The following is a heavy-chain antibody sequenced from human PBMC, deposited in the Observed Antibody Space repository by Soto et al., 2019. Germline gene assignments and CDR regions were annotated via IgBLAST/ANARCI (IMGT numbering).Heavy chain of an antibody. Sequence: PVGSLRLSCAASGFTFSSYSMNWVRQAPGKGLEWVSSISSSSSYIYYADSVKGRFTISRDNAKNSLYLQMNSLRAEDTAVYYCARDLGYCTNGVCYTRYGMDVWGQGTTVTVSS. CDR2: ISSSSSYI. V-gene: IGHV3-21*01. CDR3: ARDLGYCTNGVCYTRYGMDV. CDR1: GFTFSSYS. D-gene: IGHD2-8*01. J-gene: IGHJ6*02.